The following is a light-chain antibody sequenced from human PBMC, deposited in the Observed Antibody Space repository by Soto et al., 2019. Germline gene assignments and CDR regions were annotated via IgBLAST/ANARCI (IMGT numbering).Light chain of an antibody. J-gene: IGLJ2*01. Sequence: LTQPASVSGSPGQSVTISCTGTSTDVGGHYYVSWYQHHPGKAPKLIIYDVTDRPSGVSHRFSASKSGNTASLTISRLQTEDEAYYYCNSYTSTSSYVAFGGGTKVTVL. CDR2: DVT. CDR1: STDVGGHYY. CDR3: NSYTSTSSYVA. V-gene: IGLV2-14*01.